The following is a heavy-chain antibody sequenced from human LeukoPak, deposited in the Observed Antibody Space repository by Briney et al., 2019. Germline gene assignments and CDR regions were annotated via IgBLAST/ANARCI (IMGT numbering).Heavy chain of an antibody. D-gene: IGHD6-6*01. CDR2: IKKDGSEK. CDR1: GFTFSSYW. Sequence: GGCLRLSCAASGFTFSSYWMSWVRQAPGKGLEWVANIKKDGSEKYYVDSVKGRFTISRDNAKNSLYLQMSSLRAEDTAVYYCARSPSIAQYYYYYYYMDVWGKGTTVTVSS. CDR3: ARSPSIAQYYYYYYYMDV. J-gene: IGHJ6*03. V-gene: IGHV3-7*01.